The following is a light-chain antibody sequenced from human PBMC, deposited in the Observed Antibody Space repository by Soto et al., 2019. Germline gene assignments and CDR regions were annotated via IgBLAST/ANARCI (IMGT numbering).Light chain of an antibody. CDR3: QQYNNWPGWT. Sequence: EIVFAHAPCTLSLSPGERATLSCRASQSVSSHVAWYQQKPGQAPRLLIHGASTRATAIPARFSGSGSGTEFTLTIISLQSEDLAVYHCQQYNNWPGWTFGQGTKVDIK. CDR2: GAS. V-gene: IGKV3-15*01. CDR1: QSVSSH. J-gene: IGKJ1*01.